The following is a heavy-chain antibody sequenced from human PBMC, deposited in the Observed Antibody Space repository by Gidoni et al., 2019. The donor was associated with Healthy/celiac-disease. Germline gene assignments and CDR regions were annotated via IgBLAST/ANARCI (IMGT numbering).Heavy chain of an antibody. CDR2: PYYSGST. J-gene: IGHJ3*02. Sequence: QVQLQESRPGLVKPSQTLSLTCTVAGGSISSVAYYWRWIRQPPGKGLEWIGYPYYSGSTYYNPSLKSRVTISVDTSKNQFSLKLSSVTAADTAVYYCAREQGGSSWYVQWTSENDAFDIWGQGTMVTVSS. CDR1: GGSISSVAYY. V-gene: IGHV4-30-4*01. CDR3: AREQGGSSWYVQWTSENDAFDI. D-gene: IGHD6-13*01.